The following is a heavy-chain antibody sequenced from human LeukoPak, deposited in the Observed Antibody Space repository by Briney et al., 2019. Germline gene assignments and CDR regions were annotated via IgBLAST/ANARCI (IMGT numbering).Heavy chain of an antibody. CDR3: ARGYFDWLPYFLDY. V-gene: IGHV1-69*05. J-gene: IGHJ4*02. CDR2: IIPIFGTA. D-gene: IGHD3-9*01. CDR1: GGTISSYA. Sequence: ASVKVSCKASGGTISSYAISWVRQAPGQGLEWMGGIIPIFGTANYAQKFQGRVTITTDESTSTAYMELSSLRSEDTAVYYCARGYFDWLPYFLDYWGQGTLVTVSS.